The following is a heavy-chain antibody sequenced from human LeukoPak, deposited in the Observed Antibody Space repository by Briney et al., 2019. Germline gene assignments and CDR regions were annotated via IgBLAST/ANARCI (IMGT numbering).Heavy chain of an antibody. CDR3: ARDSGTTGEVKFDP. J-gene: IGHJ5*02. D-gene: IGHD3-10*01. CDR1: GGSISSYH. Sequence: SETLSLTCTVPGGSISSYHWSWIRQPPGKGLEWIGYIYYSGSTNYNPSLKSRVTISVDTSKNQFSLKLSSVTAADTAVYYCARDSGTTGEVKFDPWGQGTLVTVSS. V-gene: IGHV4-59*12. CDR2: IYYSGST.